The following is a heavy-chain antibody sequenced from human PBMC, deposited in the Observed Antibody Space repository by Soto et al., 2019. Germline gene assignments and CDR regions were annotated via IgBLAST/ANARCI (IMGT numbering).Heavy chain of an antibody. CDR1: GFTFSDYY. D-gene: IGHD3-22*01. CDR2: ISSSSSYT. J-gene: IGHJ4*02. V-gene: IGHV3-11*05. Sequence: PGGSLRLSCAASGFTFSDYYMSWIRQAPGKGLEWVSYISSSSSYTNYADSVKGRFTISRDNAKNSLYLQTNSLRAEGTAVYYCVREKVTMIVGFYYFDYWGQGT. CDR3: VREKVTMIVGFYYFDY.